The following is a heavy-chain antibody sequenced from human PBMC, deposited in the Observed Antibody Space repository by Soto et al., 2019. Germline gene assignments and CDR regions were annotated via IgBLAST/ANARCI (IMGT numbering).Heavy chain of an antibody. D-gene: IGHD2-21*01. J-gene: IGHJ4*02. CDR1: GGSFSGYY. Sequence: PSETLSLTCAVYGGSFSGYYWTWIRQPPGTGLEWIGEINHSGSTNYNPSLKSRVTISVDTSKNQFSLKLTSVTAADAAVYYCGKDKIPGLFDYWGKGTLVTVSS. V-gene: IGHV4-34*01. CDR2: INHSGST. CDR3: GKDKIPGLFDY.